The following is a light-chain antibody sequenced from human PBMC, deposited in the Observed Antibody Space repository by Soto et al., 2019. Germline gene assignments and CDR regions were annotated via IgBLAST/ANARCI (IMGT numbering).Light chain of an antibody. Sequence: DIQMTQSPSTLSASVGDRVTITCRASQSISSCLAWYQQKPGKAPKLLIYKASSLESGVPSRFSGSGSGTEFTLTISSLQHDDFATYYCQQYNSYSPEYTFGQGTKLEIK. V-gene: IGKV1-5*03. CDR3: QQYNSYSPEYT. CDR1: QSISSC. CDR2: KAS. J-gene: IGKJ2*01.